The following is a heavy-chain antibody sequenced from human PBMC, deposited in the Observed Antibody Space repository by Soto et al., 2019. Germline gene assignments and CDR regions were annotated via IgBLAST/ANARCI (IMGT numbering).Heavy chain of an antibody. CDR3: AREGSCYSSGCYYYGMDV. CDR1: GCTFTSYG. Sequence: ASVKVSCKASGCTFTSYGISWVRQAPGQGLEWMGWTSAYNGNTNYAQKLQGRVTMTTVTSTSTAYMELRSLRSDDTAVYYCAREGSCYSSGCYYYGMDVWDQGTTVTVSS. D-gene: IGHD2-15*01. J-gene: IGHJ6*02. V-gene: IGHV1-18*01. CDR2: TSAYNGNT.